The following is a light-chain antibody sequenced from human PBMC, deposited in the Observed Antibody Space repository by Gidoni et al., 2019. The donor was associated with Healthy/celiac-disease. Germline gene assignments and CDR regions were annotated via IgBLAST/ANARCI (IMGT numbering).Light chain of an antibody. CDR1: KSVSSN. CDR2: CAS. J-gene: IGKJ3*01. CDR3: HQYNNWTPFT. V-gene: IGKV3-15*01. Sequence: DIVMTQSPATLSVPPGERATLSGRASKSVSSNLSWYEQKPGQAPRLLIYCASTRSTGISARLSGSGSGTEFTITISSLQSEDFAVYYCHQYNNWTPFTFGPGTKVDIK.